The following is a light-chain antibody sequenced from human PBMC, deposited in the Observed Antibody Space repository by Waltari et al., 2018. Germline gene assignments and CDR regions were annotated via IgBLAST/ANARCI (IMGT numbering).Light chain of an antibody. V-gene: IGLV1-47*01. CDR3: AAWDDSLSGPV. Sequence: QSVLTQPPSASGTPGQRVTISCSGSSSNLGSNYVYWYQQLPGTAPKLLIYRNDQRPSGVPDRFSGSKSGTSASLAISGLRSEDEDDYYCAAWDDSLSGPVFGGGTKLTVL. J-gene: IGLJ2*01. CDR1: SSNLGSNY. CDR2: RND.